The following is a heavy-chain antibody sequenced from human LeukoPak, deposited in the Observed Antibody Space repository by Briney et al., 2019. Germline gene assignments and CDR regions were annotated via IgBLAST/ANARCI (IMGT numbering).Heavy chain of an antibody. CDR1: GFTFSDYW. J-gene: IGHJ4*02. CDR2: IKPDGGDK. Sequence: GGSLRLSCAASGFTFSDYWMNWVRQAPGKGLEWVANIKPDGGDKFYVDSVKGRFIISRDNAKNSLYLQMNSLRADDTAVYYCTRVSITSGGDYWGQGTLVTVSS. V-gene: IGHV3-7*01. CDR3: TRVSITSGGDY. D-gene: IGHD6-19*01.